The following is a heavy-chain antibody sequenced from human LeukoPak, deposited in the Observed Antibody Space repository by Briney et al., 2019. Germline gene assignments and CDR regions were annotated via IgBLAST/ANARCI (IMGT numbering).Heavy chain of an antibody. V-gene: IGHV3-43*01. J-gene: IGHJ6*02. CDR1: GFTFDDYT. D-gene: IGHD3-10*01. CDR3: AKGFRPFHHPARGVIMNYYGMDV. CDR2: ISWDGGST. Sequence: GGSLRLSCAASGFTFDDYTMHWVRQAPGKGLEWVSLISWDGGSTYYADSVKGRFTISRDNSKNSLYLQMNSLRTEDTALYYCAKGFRPFHHPARGVIMNYYGMDVWGQGTTVTVSS.